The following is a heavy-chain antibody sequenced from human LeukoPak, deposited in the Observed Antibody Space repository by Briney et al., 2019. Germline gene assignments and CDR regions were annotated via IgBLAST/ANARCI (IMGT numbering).Heavy chain of an antibody. J-gene: IGHJ4*02. CDR2: IYYSGST. CDR3: ARHLARKKWAIDY. D-gene: IGHD1-26*01. CDR1: GGSISSSSYY. V-gene: IGHV4-39*01. Sequence: SETLSLTCTVSGGSISSSSYYWGWIRQPPGKGLEWIGSIYYSGSTYYNPSLKSRVTISVDTSKNQFSLKLSSVTAADTAVYYCARHLARKKWAIDYWGQGTLVTVSS.